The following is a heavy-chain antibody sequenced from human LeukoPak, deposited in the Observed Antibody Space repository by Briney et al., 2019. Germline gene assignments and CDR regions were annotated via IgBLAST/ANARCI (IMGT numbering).Heavy chain of an antibody. CDR2: INHSGST. Sequence: SETLSLTCAVYGGSFSGYYWSWIRQPPGKGLECIGVINHSGSTNYNPSLKSRVTISVDTSKNQFSLKLSSVTAADTAVYYCAREGGGIRDRTGYYFDYWGQGTLVTVSS. J-gene: IGHJ4*02. V-gene: IGHV4-34*01. CDR1: GGSFSGYY. CDR3: AREGGGIRDRTGYYFDY. D-gene: IGHD1-14*01.